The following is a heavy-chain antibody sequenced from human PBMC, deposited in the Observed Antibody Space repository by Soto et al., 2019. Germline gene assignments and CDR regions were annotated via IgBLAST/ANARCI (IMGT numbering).Heavy chain of an antibody. D-gene: IGHD3-10*01. V-gene: IGHV2-5*02. CDR1: GFSLSTTGVG. J-gene: IGHJ4*02. Sequence: QITLKESGPTLVKPTQTLTLTCSFSGFSLSTTGVGVGWIRQSPGKALEWLAIIYWDNDKRYSPSLKSRVTITKYTAQNHVVLTVTNMDPVDTGTYYCARSLWFGELHWSQGALVTVSS. CDR2: IYWDNDK. CDR3: ARSLWFGELH.